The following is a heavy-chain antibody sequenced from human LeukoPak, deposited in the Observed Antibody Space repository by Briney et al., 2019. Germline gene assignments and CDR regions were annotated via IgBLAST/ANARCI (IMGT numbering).Heavy chain of an antibody. D-gene: IGHD6-19*01. V-gene: IGHV3-30*18. CDR2: TSYDGSNK. CDR1: GFTFSSYD. Sequence: PGGSLRLSCAASGFTFSSYDMHWVRQAPGKGLEWVALTSYDGSNKYYADSVKGRFTISRDSSTNTLYLQMISLRAEDTAVYYCAKGHSRGWYLDSWGQGTLVTVSS. CDR3: AKGHSRGWYLDS. J-gene: IGHJ4*02.